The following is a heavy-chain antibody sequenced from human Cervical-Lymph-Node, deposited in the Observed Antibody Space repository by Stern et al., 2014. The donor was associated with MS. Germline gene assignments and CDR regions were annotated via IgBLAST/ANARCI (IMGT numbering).Heavy chain of an antibody. Sequence: VQLVQSGAEVKKPGFSVKVSCKASGGTFSNYAINWVRQAPGQGLEWMGGAIPLVTTTDYAQNFQGRLTITADEFTGTAYMELSSLRSEDTAVYYCARLRRGMEVWGQGTTVTVSS. CDR1: GGTFSNYA. CDR3: ARLRRGMEV. CDR2: AIPLVTTT. V-gene: IGHV1-69*01. J-gene: IGHJ6*02.